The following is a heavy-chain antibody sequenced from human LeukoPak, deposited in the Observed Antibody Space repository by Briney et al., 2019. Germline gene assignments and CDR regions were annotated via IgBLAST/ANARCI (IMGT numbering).Heavy chain of an antibody. CDR2: ISAYNGNT. D-gene: IGHD6-19*01. J-gene: IGHJ6*02. CDR3: ARVNGGWPKTYYYYYGMDV. V-gene: IGHV1-18*01. Sequence: ASVKVSCKASGYTFTSYGISWVRQAPGQGLEWMGWISAYNGNTNYAQKLQGRVTMTTDTSTSTAYMELRSLRSDDTAVYYCARVNGGWPKTYYYYYGMDVWGQGTTVTVSS. CDR1: GYTFTSYG.